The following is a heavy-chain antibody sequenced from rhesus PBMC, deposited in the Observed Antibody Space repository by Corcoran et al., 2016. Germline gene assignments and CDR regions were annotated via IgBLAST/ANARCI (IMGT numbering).Heavy chain of an antibody. CDR1: GYSISSGYN. CDR3: ARRGSYSGIDD. D-gene: IGHD3-16*01. J-gene: IGHJ4*01. V-gene: IGHV4-99*01. Sequence: QVQLQESGPGLVKPSETLSLTCAVSGYSISSGYNWGWIRQPPGKGLEYIGYINGSSGSTYYNPSRKSRVTISKDTSKNQFSLKLSSVTAADTAVYYCARRGSYSGIDDWGQGVLVTVSS. CDR2: INGSSGST.